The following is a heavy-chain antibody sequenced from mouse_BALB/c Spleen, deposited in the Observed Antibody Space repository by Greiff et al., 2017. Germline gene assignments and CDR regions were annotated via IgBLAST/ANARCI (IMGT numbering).Heavy chain of an antibody. CDR2: INPSTGYT. CDR3: ARRRYAMDY. Sequence: QVQLQQSGAELAKPGASVKMSCTASGYTFTSYWMHWVKQRPGQGLEWIGYINPSTGYTEYNQKFKDKATLTADTSSSTAYMQLSSLTSEDSAVYYCARRRYAMDYWGQGTSVTVSS. V-gene: IGHV1-7*01. CDR1: GYTFTSYW. J-gene: IGHJ4*01.